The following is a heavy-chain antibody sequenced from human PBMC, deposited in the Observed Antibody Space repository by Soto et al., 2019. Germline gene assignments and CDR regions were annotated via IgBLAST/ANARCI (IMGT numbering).Heavy chain of an antibody. D-gene: IGHD2-2*01. CDR2: ISAYNGNT. CDR3: AREPYCSSTSCYAGDAFDI. Sequence: QVQLVQSGAEVKKPGASVKVSCKASGYTFTSYGISWVRQAPGQGLEWMGWISAYNGNTNYAQKLQGRVTMTTDTSTSTAYMELRSLRSDDTAVYYCAREPYCSSTSCYAGDAFDIWGQGTMVTVSS. CDR1: GYTFTSYG. V-gene: IGHV1-18*01. J-gene: IGHJ3*02.